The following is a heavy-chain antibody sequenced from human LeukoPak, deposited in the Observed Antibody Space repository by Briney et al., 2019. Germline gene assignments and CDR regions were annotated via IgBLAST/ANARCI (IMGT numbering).Heavy chain of an antibody. D-gene: IGHD6-13*01. CDR3: ARDCIAAAGIGGD. Sequence: PGGSLRLSCAASGFTFSSYAMSWVRQAPGKGLEWVSAISGSGGSTYYADSVKGRFTISRDNAKNSLYLQMNSLRAEDTAVYYCARDCIAAAGIGGDWGQGTLVTVSS. V-gene: IGHV3-23*01. CDR2: ISGSGGST. J-gene: IGHJ4*02. CDR1: GFTFSSYA.